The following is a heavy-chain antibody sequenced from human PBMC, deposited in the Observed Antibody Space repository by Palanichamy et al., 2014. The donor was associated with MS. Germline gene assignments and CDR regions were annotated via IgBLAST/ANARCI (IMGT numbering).Heavy chain of an antibody. V-gene: IGHV1-8*01. CDR2: VSPRSGDT. CDR1: GYTFTNYD. Sequence: QVQLVQSGAEVKKPGASVKVSCKASGYTFTNYDFNWVRQATGQGLEWMGWVSPRSGDTGYAQKFQGRLTMTSDTSISTAYMELSSLTSEDTAVYYCARNPPETGDFDYWGQGTLVTVSS. CDR3: ARNPPETGDFDY. D-gene: IGHD1-14*01. J-gene: IGHJ4*02.